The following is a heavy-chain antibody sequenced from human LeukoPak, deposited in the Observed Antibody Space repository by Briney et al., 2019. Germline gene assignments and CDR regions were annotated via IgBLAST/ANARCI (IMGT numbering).Heavy chain of an antibody. J-gene: IGHJ5*02. D-gene: IGHD5-18*01. CDR2: INHSGST. Sequence: ASETLSLTCTVSGYSISSGYYWSWIRQPPGKGLEWIGEINHSGSTNYNPSLKSRVTISVDTSKNQFSLKLSSVTAADTAVYCCTRGVIPRGYSYGVGVWFDPWGQGTLVTVSS. CDR1: GYSISSGYY. CDR3: TRGVIPRGYSYGVGVWFDP. V-gene: IGHV4-38-2*02.